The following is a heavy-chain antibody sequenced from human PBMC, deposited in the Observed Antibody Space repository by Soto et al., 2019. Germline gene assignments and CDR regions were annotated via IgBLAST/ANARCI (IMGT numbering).Heavy chain of an antibody. Sequence: ETLSLTCAVYGGSFSGYYWSWIRQPPGKGLEWIGEINHSGSTNYNPSLKSRVTISVDTSKNQFSLKLRSVTAADTAVYYCARSLPNYDFWSGYYISPYYMDVWGKRTTVTVSS. J-gene: IGHJ6*03. CDR3: ARSLPNYDFWSGYYISPYYMDV. CDR1: GGSFSGYY. V-gene: IGHV4-34*01. CDR2: INHSGST. D-gene: IGHD3-3*01.